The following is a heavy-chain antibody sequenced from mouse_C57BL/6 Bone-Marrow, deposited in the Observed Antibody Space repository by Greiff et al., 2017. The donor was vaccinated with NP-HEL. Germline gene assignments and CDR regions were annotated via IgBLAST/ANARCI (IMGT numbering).Heavy chain of an antibody. Sequence: QVQLQQSGAELARPGASVKLSCKASGYTFTSYGISWVKQRTGQGLEWIGEIYPRSGNTYYNEKFKGKATLTADKSSSTAYMELRSLTSEDSAVYFCARSGAYYSNYRGCWYFDVWGTGTTVTVSS. J-gene: IGHJ1*03. V-gene: IGHV1-81*01. CDR2: IYPRSGNT. CDR1: GYTFTSYG. D-gene: IGHD2-5*01. CDR3: ARSGAYYSNYRGCWYFDV.